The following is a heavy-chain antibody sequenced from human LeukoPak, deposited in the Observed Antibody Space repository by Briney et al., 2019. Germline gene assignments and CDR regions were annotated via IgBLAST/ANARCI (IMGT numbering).Heavy chain of an antibody. CDR2: ISTDGYTT. J-gene: IGHJ4*02. Sequence: HTGGSLRLSCAASGLAFSAYKMHWVRQAPRKGLVWVSRISTDGYTTDYADFVQGRFTASRDNAKNSLYLQMNSLRAEDTAVYYCANGDYLFDYWGQGTLVTVSS. CDR1: GLAFSAYK. V-gene: IGHV3-74*01. D-gene: IGHD4-17*01. CDR3: ANGDYLFDY.